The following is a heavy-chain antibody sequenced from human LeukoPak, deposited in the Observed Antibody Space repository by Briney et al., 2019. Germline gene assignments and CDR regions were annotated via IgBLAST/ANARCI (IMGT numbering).Heavy chain of an antibody. CDR2: IRYDGSNK. D-gene: IGHD1-26*01. Sequence: QSGGSLRLSCAASGFTFSRSWMTWVRQAPGKGLEWVAFIRYDGSNKYYADSVKGRFTISRDNSKNTLYLQMNSLRAEDTAVYYCAKDPGYSGSRKRSYYMDVWGKGTTVTISS. J-gene: IGHJ6*03. CDR3: AKDPGYSGSRKRSYYMDV. CDR1: GFTFSRSW. V-gene: IGHV3-30*02.